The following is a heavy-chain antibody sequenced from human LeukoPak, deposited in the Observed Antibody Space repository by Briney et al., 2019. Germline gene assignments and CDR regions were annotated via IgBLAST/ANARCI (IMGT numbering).Heavy chain of an antibody. Sequence: PSETLSLTCTVSGGSISSYYWSWIRQPPGKGLEWIGYIYYSGSTNYNPSLKSRVTISVDTSKNQFSLKLSSVTAADTAVYYCARVGLGGNYNHWGQGTLVTVSS. CDR2: IYYSGST. CDR3: ARVGLGGNYNH. V-gene: IGHV4-59*01. J-gene: IGHJ5*02. D-gene: IGHD4-11*01. CDR1: GGSISSYY.